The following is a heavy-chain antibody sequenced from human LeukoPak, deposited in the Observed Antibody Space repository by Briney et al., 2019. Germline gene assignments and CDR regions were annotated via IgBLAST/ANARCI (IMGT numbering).Heavy chain of an antibody. CDR3: ARRGAPLHFDY. CDR2: ISSSSYI. J-gene: IGHJ4*02. V-gene: IGHV3-21*01. CDR1: GFTFSSYS. Sequence: GGSLRLSCAASGFTFSSYSMNWVRQAPGKGLEWVSSISSSSYIYYADSVKGRFTISRDNAKNSLYLQMNSLRAEDTAVYYCARRGAPLHFDYWGQGTLVTVSS. D-gene: IGHD3-16*01.